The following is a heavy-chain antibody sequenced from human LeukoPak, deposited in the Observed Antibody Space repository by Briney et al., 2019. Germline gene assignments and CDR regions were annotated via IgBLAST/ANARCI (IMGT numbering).Heavy chain of an antibody. J-gene: IGHJ4*02. V-gene: IGHV3-74*01. Sequence: GGSLRLSCAASGFTFNTYAMNWVRQAPGKGLVWVSRINTDGSSTSYADSVKGRFTISRDNAKNTLYLQMNSLRAEDTAVYYCARADYGDFDYWGQGTLVTVSS. D-gene: IGHD4-17*01. CDR3: ARADYGDFDY. CDR2: INTDGSST. CDR1: GFTFNTYA.